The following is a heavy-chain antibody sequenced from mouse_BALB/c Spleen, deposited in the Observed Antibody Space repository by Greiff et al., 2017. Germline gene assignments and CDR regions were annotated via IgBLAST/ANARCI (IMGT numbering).Heavy chain of an antibody. J-gene: IGHJ2*01. Sequence: QVQLKESGAELVRPGSSVKISCKASGYAFSSYWMNWVKQRPGQGLEWIGQIYPGDGDTNYNGKFKGKATLTADKSSSTAYMQLSSLTSEDSAVYFCARDWDDDYWGQGTTLTVSS. CDR2: IYPGDGDT. D-gene: IGHD4-1*01. CDR3: ARDWDDDY. CDR1: GYAFSSYW. V-gene: IGHV1-80*01.